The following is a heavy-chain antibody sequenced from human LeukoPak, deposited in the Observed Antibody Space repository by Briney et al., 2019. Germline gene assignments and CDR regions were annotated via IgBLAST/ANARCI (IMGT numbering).Heavy chain of an antibody. V-gene: IGHV4-59*01. D-gene: IGHD6-13*01. CDR2: IYYSGST. Sequence: SETLSLTCSVSGGSISIYYWSWIRQPPGKGLEWIGYIYYSGSTNYNPSLKSRVTISVDTPENQLSLKLRSVTAADTAVYYCARAHSSSWYMDYWGQGTLVTVSS. J-gene: IGHJ4*02. CDR3: ARAHSSSWYMDY. CDR1: GGSISIYY.